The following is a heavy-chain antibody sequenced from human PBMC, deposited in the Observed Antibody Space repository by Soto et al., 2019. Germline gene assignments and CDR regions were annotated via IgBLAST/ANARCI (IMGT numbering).Heavy chain of an antibody. CDR2: IIPIFGTA. V-gene: IGHV1-69*13. J-gene: IGHJ5*02. D-gene: IGHD2-15*01. CDR3: ARLVVGYCSGGSCYSARNWFDP. Sequence: ASVKVSCKASGGTFSSYAISWVRQAPGQGLEWMGGIIPIFGTANYAQKFQGRVTITADESTSTAYMELSSLRSEDTAVYYCARLVVGYCSGGSCYSARNWFDPWGQGTLVTVSS. CDR1: GGTFSSYA.